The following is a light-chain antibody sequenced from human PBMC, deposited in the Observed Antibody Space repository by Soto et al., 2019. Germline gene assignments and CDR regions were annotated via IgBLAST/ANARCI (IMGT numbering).Light chain of an antibody. Sequence: AIQMTQSPSSLSASVGDRVTITCRASQDIRNELGWYQQRPGKAPKALIYGASNLQSGVPSRFSGSGFGTDFTLTISSLQPEDFATYYCLQDRHYPRTFGQGTKVESK. J-gene: IGKJ1*01. CDR1: QDIRNE. CDR2: GAS. V-gene: IGKV1-6*01. CDR3: LQDRHYPRT.